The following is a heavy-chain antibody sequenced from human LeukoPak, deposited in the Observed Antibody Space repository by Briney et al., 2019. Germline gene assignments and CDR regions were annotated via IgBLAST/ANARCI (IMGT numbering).Heavy chain of an antibody. V-gene: IGHV1-2*02. Sequence: ASVKVSCKASGYTFTSYYMHWVRQAPGQGLEWMGWINPNSGGTNYAQKFQGRVTMTRDTSISTAYMELSRLRSDDTAVYYCARGYCSGGSCPYYYYYMDVWGKGTTVTISS. D-gene: IGHD2-15*01. J-gene: IGHJ6*03. CDR2: INPNSGGT. CDR3: ARGYCSGGSCPYYYYYMDV. CDR1: GYTFTSYY.